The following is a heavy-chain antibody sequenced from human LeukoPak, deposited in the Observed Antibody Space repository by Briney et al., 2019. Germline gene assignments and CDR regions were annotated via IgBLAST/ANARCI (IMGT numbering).Heavy chain of an antibody. CDR1: GFTFSSYA. CDR2: ISYDGSNK. CDR3: ARARGFDI. Sequence: PGRSLRLSCAASGFTFSSYAMHWVRQAPGKGLEWVAVISYDGSNKYYADSVKGRFTISRDNSKNTLYLQMNSLRAEDTAVYYCARARGFDIWGQGTMVTVSS. D-gene: IGHD3-10*01. J-gene: IGHJ3*02. V-gene: IGHV3-30-3*01.